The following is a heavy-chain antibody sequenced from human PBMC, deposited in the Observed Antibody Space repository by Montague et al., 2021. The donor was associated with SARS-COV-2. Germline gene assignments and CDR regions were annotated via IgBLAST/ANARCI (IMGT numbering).Heavy chain of an antibody. CDR1: GGSFSGYY. J-gene: IGHJ4*02. D-gene: IGHD3-9*01. Sequence: SETLSLTCAVYGGSFSGYYWSWIRQPPGKGLEWIGEINHSGSTXXXPSXXXRVTISVDTSKNQFSLKLSSVTAADTAVYYCARGTQASDWLLSPGIDYWGQGTLVTVSS. CDR3: ARGTQASDWLLSPGIDY. CDR2: INHSGST. V-gene: IGHV4-34*01.